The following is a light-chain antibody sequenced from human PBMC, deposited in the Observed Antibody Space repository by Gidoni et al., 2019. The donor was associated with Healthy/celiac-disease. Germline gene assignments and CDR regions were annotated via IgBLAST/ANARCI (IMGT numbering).Light chain of an antibody. CDR3: QQSYSTPRT. Sequence: DLQIPQSPSSLSASVGDRVTITCRASQSISSYLNWYQQKPGKAPKLLIYAASSLQSGVPSRFSGSGSGTDFTLTISSLQPEDFATYYCQQSYSTPRTFGQGTKVEIK. V-gene: IGKV1-39*01. CDR2: AAS. CDR1: QSISSY. J-gene: IGKJ1*01.